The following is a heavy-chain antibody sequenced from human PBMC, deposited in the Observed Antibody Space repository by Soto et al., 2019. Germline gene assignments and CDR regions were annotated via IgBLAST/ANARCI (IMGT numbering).Heavy chain of an antibody. V-gene: IGHV4-39*01. CDR1: GGSISSSTDY. CDR3: ARLLWYYDFWSRYLTPLGQGLLGV. CDR2: LSYSGSP. J-gene: IGHJ6*02. D-gene: IGHD3-3*01. Sequence: SETLSLTCTVPGGSISSSTDYWGWIRQPAGKGLEWIGSLSYSGSPHYNPSLKSPVTISVDTSKNQFSLKLRSVTAADTAIYYCARLLWYYDFWSRYLTPLGQGLLGVWRQRTTVAVS.